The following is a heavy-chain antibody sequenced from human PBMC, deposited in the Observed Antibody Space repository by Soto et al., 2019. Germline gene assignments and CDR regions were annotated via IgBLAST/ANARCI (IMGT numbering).Heavy chain of an antibody. V-gene: IGHV3-30-3*01. D-gene: IGHD5-18*01. J-gene: IGHJ4*02. CDR2: ISYDGSNK. CDR1: GFTFSSYA. Sequence: GGSLRLSCAASGFTFSSYAMHWVRQAPGKGLEWVAVISYDGSNKYYADSVKGRFTISRDNSKNTLYLQMNSLRAEDTAVYYCARDHGGVDTAYLDYWGQGTLVTVSS. CDR3: ARDHGGVDTAYLDY.